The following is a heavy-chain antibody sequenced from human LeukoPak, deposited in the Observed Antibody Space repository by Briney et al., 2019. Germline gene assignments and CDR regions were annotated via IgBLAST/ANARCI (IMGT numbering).Heavy chain of an antibody. Sequence: EASVKVSCKASGGTFSSYAISWVRQAPGQGLEWMGGIIPIFGTANYAQKFQGRVTITADESTSTAYMELSSLRSEDTAVYYCARAGDGACCYKDYWGQGTLVTVSS. CDR3: ARAGDGACCYKDY. CDR1: GGTFSSYA. V-gene: IGHV1-69*13. D-gene: IGHD2-2*02. J-gene: IGHJ4*02. CDR2: IIPIFGTA.